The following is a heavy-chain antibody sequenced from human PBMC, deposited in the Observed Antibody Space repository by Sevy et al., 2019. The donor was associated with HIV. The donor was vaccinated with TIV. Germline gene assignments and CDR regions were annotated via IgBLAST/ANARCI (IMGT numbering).Heavy chain of an antibody. Sequence: GGSLRLSCVASGFTFSTYWMNWVRQAPGKGLEGVSVIYSDGTTYHADSVKDRFTISRDNSKNTLYLQMNSLRAEDTAVYYCARGKSGYGYALNYWGQGTLVTVSS. D-gene: IGHD5-18*01. CDR1: GFTFSTYW. CDR3: ARGKSGYGYALNY. J-gene: IGHJ4*02. CDR2: IYSDGTT. V-gene: IGHV3-66*01.